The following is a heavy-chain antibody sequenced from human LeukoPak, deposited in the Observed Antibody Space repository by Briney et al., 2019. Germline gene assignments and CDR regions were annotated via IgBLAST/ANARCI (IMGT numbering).Heavy chain of an antibody. CDR3: AANFDF. J-gene: IGHJ4*02. CDR2: IWYDGSNK. CDR1: GFTFSNYG. V-gene: IGHV3-33*01. Sequence: GGALRLSCAASGFTFSNYGMHWVRHAPAKGLEWVAVIWYDGSNKYYVDSVKDRFTISRDNSKNTVYLQMNSLRAEDTAVYYCAANFDFWGQGTLVTVSS.